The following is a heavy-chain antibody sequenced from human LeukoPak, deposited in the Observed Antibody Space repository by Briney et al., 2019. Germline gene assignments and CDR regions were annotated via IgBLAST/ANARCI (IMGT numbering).Heavy chain of an antibody. D-gene: IGHD2-2*01. Sequence: SETLSLTCTVSGGSISSYYWSWIRQPPGKGLEWIGYIYYSGSTNYNPSLKSRVTISVDTSKKQFSLKLNSVTAADTAVYYCARTTEDCSSTSCYQYWSDPWGQGTLVTVSS. J-gene: IGHJ5*02. CDR3: ARTTEDCSSTSCYQYWSDP. V-gene: IGHV4-59*01. CDR2: IYYSGST. CDR1: GGSISSYY.